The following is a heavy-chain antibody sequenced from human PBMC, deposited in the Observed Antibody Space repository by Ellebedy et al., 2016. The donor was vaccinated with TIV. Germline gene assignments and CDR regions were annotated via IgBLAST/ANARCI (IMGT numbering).Heavy chain of an antibody. CDR3: ARRFTSGYSSSWYEY. J-gene: IGHJ4*02. CDR2: ISGSGGRT. D-gene: IGHD6-13*01. Sequence: GESLKISCAASGFTFSSYAMSWVRQAPGKGLEWVSGISGSGGRTYYADSVKGRFTISRDNSKNTLYLQMNSLRSEDTAVYYCARRFTSGYSSSWYEYWGQGTLVTVSS. V-gene: IGHV3-23*01. CDR1: GFTFSSYA.